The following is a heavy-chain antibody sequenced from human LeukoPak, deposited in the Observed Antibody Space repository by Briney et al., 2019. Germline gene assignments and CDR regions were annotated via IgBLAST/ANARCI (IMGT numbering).Heavy chain of an antibody. V-gene: IGHV3-64D*06. CDR2: ISSNGGST. CDR1: GFXFSSYA. CDR3: VKRSDSSGYYSFDY. Sequence: PGGSLRLSCSASGFXFSSYAMHWVRQAPGKGREYVSAISSNGGSTYYADSVKGRFTISRDNSKNTLYLQMSSLRAEDTAVYYCVKRSDSSGYYSFDYWGQGTLVTVSS. D-gene: IGHD3-22*01. J-gene: IGHJ4*02.